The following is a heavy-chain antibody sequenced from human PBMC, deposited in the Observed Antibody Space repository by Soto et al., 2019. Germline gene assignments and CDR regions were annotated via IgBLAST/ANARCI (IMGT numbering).Heavy chain of an antibody. CDR1: GFTFRDHA. CDR2: IRGNGNGA. V-gene: IGHV3-23*01. Sequence: EVQLLESGGGLVQPGGSLRLSCTVSGFTFRDHAMSWVRQAPGQGLEWVATIRGNGNGANYADSVKGRFTISRDNSKSTLYLQMSSLRADDTAVYYCARDPYDFLSGYRGKFDFWGQGTLVTVS. CDR3: ARDPYDFLSGYRGKFDF. J-gene: IGHJ4*02. D-gene: IGHD3-3*01.